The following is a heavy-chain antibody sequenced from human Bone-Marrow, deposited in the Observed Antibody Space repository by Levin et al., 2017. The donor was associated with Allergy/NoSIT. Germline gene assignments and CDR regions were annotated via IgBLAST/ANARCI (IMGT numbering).Heavy chain of an antibody. CDR1: GFTFVNAW. CDR3: TPVYNWNRVQDY. CDR2: IKSRPDGGTI. J-gene: IGHJ4*02. Sequence: PGGSLRLSCVGTGFTFVNAWMSWVRQAPGKGLEWVGRIKSRPDGGTIDYAAPVKGRFTISRDDSKNTLYLQMNGLKTEDTALYYCTPVYNWNRVQDYWGQGTLVTVSS. V-gene: IGHV3-15*01. D-gene: IGHD1-20*01.